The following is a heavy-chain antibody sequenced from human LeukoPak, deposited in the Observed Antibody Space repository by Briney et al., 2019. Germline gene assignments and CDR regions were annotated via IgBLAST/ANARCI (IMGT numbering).Heavy chain of an antibody. CDR3: AKHYSGSYYSLDY. V-gene: IGHV3-23*01. J-gene: IGHJ4*02. D-gene: IGHD1-26*01. Sequence: GGSLRLSCAASGFTFSTYAMSWVRQAPGKGLEWVSTISGGGVATFYADSVKGRFTISRDNSRSTLFLQMNSLRAEDTAAYYCAKHYSGSYYSLDYWGQGTLVTVSS. CDR2: ISGGGVAT. CDR1: GFTFSTYA.